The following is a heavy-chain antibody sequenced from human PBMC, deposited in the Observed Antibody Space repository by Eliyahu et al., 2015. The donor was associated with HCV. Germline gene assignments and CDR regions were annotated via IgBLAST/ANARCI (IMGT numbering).Heavy chain of an antibody. CDR2: VYSTGSS. D-gene: IGHD4-17*01. J-gene: IGHJ1*01. CDR3: ARHTGGGRLGYYRGYFQH. Sequence: QLKLQESGPGLVKPSETLSLTCTXSAGXISSTSYYWGWIRQPPGKGLEGIGSVYSTGSSFSNLSLKSRVTISVDTSKNQFSLKLTSVTAADTAVYYCARHTGGGRLGYYRGYFQHWGQGTLVTVSS. V-gene: IGHV4-39*01. CDR1: AGXISSTSYY.